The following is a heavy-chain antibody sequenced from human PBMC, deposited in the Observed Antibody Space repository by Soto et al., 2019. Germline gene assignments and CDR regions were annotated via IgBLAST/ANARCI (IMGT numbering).Heavy chain of an antibody. V-gene: IGHV3-48*01. CDR1: GFTFSSYS. D-gene: IGHD4-17*01. CDR3: ARERAYYGGPKIFDY. J-gene: IGHJ4*02. Sequence: GGSLRLSCAASGFTFSSYSMNWVRQAPGKGLEWVSYISSSSSTIYYADSVKGRFTISRDNAKNSLYLQMNSLRAEDTAVYYCARERAYYGGPKIFDYRGQGSSVIVSS. CDR2: ISSSSSTI.